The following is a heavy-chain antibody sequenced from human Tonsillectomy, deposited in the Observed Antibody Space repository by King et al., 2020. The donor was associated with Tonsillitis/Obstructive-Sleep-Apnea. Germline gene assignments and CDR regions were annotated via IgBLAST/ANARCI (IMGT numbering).Heavy chain of an antibody. J-gene: IGHJ3*02. CDR1: GFSLSTSGVG. CDR2: IYWDDDK. Sequence: TLKESGPTLVKPTQTLTLTCTFSGFSLSTSGVGVGWIRQPPGKALEWLALIYWDDDKLYSPSLKSRLTITKDTSKNQVVLTMTNMDPVDTATYYCAHRRIPPRPWFGPIDAFDIWGQGTMVTVSS. CDR3: AHRRIPPRPWFGPIDAFDI. V-gene: IGHV2-5*02. D-gene: IGHD3-10*01.